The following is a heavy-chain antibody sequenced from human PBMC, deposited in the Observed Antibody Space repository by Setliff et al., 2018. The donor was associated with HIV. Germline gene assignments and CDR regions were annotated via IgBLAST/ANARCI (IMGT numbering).Heavy chain of an antibody. CDR1: GYSFTTYW. D-gene: IGHD3-22*01. J-gene: IGHJ3*02. Sequence: PGESLKISCKTSGYSFTTYWIGWVRQMPGKGLEWMGIIYPGDSDTTYSPSFQGQVTMSADKSISTAYLQWRSLKASDTAMYYCAIIYYYDSSPVAFDIWGQGTMVTVSS. CDR2: IYPGDSDT. CDR3: AIIYYYDSSPVAFDI. V-gene: IGHV5-51*01.